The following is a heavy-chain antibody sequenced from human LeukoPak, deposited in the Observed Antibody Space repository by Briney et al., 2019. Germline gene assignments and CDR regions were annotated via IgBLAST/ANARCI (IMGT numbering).Heavy chain of an antibody. CDR2: ISSSSSYI. CDR3: AKELLYRVTGDY. J-gene: IGHJ4*02. D-gene: IGHD2-2*02. Sequence: GGSLRLSCAASGFTFSSYSMNWVRQAPGKGLEWVSSISSSSSYIYYADSVKGRFTISRDNAKNSLYLQMNSLRAEDTAVYYCAKELLYRVTGDYWGQGTLVTVSS. CDR1: GFTFSSYS. V-gene: IGHV3-21*01.